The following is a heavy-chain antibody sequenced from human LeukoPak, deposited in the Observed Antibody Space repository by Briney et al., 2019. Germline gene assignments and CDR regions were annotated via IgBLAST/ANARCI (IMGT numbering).Heavy chain of an antibody. D-gene: IGHD3-22*01. CDR3: AKDNGGYYYFDY. Sequence: GGSLRLSCAASGFTFSSYSMNWVRQAPGKGLEWVSAISGSGGSTYYADSVKGRFTISRDNSKNTLYLQMNSLRAEDTAVYYCAKDNGGYYYFDYWGQGTLVTVSS. CDR2: ISGSGGST. CDR1: GFTFSSYS. J-gene: IGHJ4*02. V-gene: IGHV3-23*01.